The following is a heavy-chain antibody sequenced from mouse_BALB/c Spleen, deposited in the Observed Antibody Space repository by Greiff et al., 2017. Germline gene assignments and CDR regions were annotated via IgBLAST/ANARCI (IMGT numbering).Heavy chain of an antibody. Sequence: EVKLMESGGGLVKPGGSLKLSCAASGFTFSSYALSWVLQTPEKRLEWVATISSGGSYTYYPDSVKGRFTISRDNAKNTLYLQMSRLRSEDTAMYYCARSYGNYIDYWGQGTTLTVSS. CDR1: GFTFSSYA. D-gene: IGHD2-10*02. CDR2: ISSGGSYT. CDR3: ARSYGNYIDY. J-gene: IGHJ2*01. V-gene: IGHV5-9-3*01.